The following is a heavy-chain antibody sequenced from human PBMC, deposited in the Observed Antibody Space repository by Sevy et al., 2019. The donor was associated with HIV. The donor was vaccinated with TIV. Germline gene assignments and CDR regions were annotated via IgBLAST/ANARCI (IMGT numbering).Heavy chain of an antibody. J-gene: IGHJ6*02. CDR1: GFTFSNYG. Sequence: GGSLRLSCAASGFTFSNYGMHWVRQAPGKGLEWVAVISYDGSNQYYAYSVQGRFTISRDNSKNTLYLQMNSLRTEDTAVYYCAKGAVDCSDGTCYSAYYYSVMDVWGQGTTVTVSS. D-gene: IGHD2-15*01. CDR2: ISYDGSNQ. V-gene: IGHV3-30*18. CDR3: AKGAVDCSDGTCYSAYYYSVMDV.